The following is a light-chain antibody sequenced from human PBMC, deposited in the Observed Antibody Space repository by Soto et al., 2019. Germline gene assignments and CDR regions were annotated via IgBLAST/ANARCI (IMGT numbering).Light chain of an antibody. CDR3: VLYMGSGIGV. V-gene: IGLV8-61*01. CDR2: STN. J-gene: IGLJ3*02. CDR1: SGSVSTSYY. Sequence: QTVVTQEPSFSVSPGRTVTLTCGLSSGSVSTSYYPSWYQQTPGQAPRTLIYSTNTRSSGVPDRCSGSILGNKAALTITGAQADDESDYYCVLYMGSGIGVFGGGTKLTVL.